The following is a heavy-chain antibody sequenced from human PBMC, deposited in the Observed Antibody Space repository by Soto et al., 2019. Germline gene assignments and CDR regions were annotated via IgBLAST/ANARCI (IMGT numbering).Heavy chain of an antibody. CDR2: ILPIFGTA. CDR3: ARSVSFRYQLLKRGMDV. Sequence: GASVEVSCKASGGTFSSYSISWVRQAPGQGLEWMGGILPIFGTANYAQKFQGRVTITADESTSTAYMELSSLRPEDTAVYYCARSVSFRYQLLKRGMDVWGQGTKVTVSS. D-gene: IGHD2-2*01. V-gene: IGHV1-69*13. CDR1: GGTFSSYS. J-gene: IGHJ6*02.